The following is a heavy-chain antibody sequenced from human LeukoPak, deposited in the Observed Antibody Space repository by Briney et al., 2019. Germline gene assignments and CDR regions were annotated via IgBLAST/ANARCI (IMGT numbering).Heavy chain of an antibody. CDR1: GFTFSNYG. V-gene: IGHV3-48*02. Sequence: PGGSLRLSCAASGFTFSNYGMNWVRRAPGRGLEWLSYISSGGSSIHHADSVKGRFTISRDNAQSSLYLQMNSLRDEDTAVYYCARIPGCNYFEYWGQGAPVTVSS. CDR2: ISSGGSSI. J-gene: IGHJ4*02. D-gene: IGHD2-21*01. CDR3: ARIPGCNYFEY.